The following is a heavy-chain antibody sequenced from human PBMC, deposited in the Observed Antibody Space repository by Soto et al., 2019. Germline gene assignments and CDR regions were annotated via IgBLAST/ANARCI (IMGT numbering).Heavy chain of an antibody. V-gene: IGHV3-30*18. CDR2: ISYDGSNK. D-gene: IGHD3-22*01. Sequence: GGSLRISCAASGFTFSSYGMHWVRQAPGKGLEWVAVISYDGSNKYYADSVKGRFTISRDNSKNTLYLQMNSLRAEDTAVYYCAKDYYDSSGYFDYWGQGTQVTVSS. CDR1: GFTFSSYG. CDR3: AKDYYDSSGYFDY. J-gene: IGHJ4*02.